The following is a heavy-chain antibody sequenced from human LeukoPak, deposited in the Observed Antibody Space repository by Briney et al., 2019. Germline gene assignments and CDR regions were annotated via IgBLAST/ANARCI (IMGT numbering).Heavy chain of an antibody. CDR1: GFTVSSNY. Sequence: GGSLRLSCAASGFTVSSNYMSWVRQAPGKGLEWVSVIYSGGSTYYADSVKGRFTISRDNSTNTLYLQMNSLRAEDTAVYYCVRGDYGDYTLFDYWGQGTLVTVSS. CDR2: IYSGGST. CDR3: VRGDYGDYTLFDY. V-gene: IGHV3-53*01. J-gene: IGHJ4*02. D-gene: IGHD4-17*01.